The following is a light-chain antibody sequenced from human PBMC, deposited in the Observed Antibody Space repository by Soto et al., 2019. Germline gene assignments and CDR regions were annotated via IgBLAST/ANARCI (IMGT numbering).Light chain of an antibody. V-gene: IGKV3-15*01. Sequence: EVELTQSPASLSVSPLARATLSCRASQNVNSNFAWYQQKPGQAPRLLIFGAYTRATGITARFSGSGSGTEFILTVSRMQSEDFAVYYCKKYNEWQFTFGPGNKVDIK. J-gene: IGKJ3*01. CDR2: GAY. CDR1: QNVNSN. CDR3: KKYNEWQFT.